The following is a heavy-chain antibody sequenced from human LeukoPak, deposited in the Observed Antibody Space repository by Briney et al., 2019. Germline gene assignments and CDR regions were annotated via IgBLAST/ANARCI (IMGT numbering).Heavy chain of an antibody. J-gene: IGHJ4*02. Sequence: GGSLRLSCAASGFTFSSYWMSWVRQAPGKGLEWVANIKQDGSEKYYVDSVKGRFTISRDNAKNSLYLQMNSLRAEDTAVYYCARGRSTNAYYFDYWGQGTLVTVSS. CDR1: GFTFSSYW. CDR3: ARGRSTNAYYFDY. CDR2: IKQDGSEK. V-gene: IGHV3-7*01. D-gene: IGHD4-17*01.